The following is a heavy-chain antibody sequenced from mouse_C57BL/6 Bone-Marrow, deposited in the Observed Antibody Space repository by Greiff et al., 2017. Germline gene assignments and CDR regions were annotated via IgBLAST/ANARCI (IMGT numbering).Heavy chain of an antibody. CDR1: GYTFTSYW. D-gene: IGHD1-1*01. CDR3: ARGGSHRDY. CDR2: IDPSDSYT. J-gene: IGHJ4*01. V-gene: IGHV1-59*01. Sequence: QVQLQQSGAELVRPGTSVKLSCKASGYTFTSYWMHWVQQRPGQGLEWIGVIDPSDSYTNYNQKFKGKATLTVDTSSSTAYMQLSSLTSEDSAVYYCARGGSHRDYWGQGTSVTVSS.